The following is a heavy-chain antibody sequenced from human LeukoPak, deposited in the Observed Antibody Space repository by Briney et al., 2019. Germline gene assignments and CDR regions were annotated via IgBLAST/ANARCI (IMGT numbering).Heavy chain of an antibody. Sequence: SETLSLTCTVSGGCISSYYWTWIRQPPGKGLEWIAYIYYSGSTNYNPSLKSRVTISVDTSKNQFSLKLSSVTAADTAVYYCVRVVCGRGCYYYYYCMDVWGQGTTVTVSS. V-gene: IGHV4-59*01. J-gene: IGHJ6*02. CDR2: IYYSGST. CDR3: VRVVCGRGCYYYYYCMDV. CDR1: GGCISSYY. D-gene: IGHD2-21*02.